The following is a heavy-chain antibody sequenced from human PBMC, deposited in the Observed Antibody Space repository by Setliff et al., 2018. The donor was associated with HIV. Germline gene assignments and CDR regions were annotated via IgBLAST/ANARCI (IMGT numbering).Heavy chain of an antibody. D-gene: IGHD6-19*01. CDR2: IYYSGSS. V-gene: IGHV4-59*01. Sequence: KASETLSLTCTASGGSISSYYWSWIRQPPGKGLEWIGYIYYSGSSKNTPSLKSRVTISVDTPKNEFSLKLSSMTAADTAVYYCARGIAVAGPYFDYWGQGTLVTVSS. J-gene: IGHJ4*02. CDR3: ARGIAVAGPYFDY. CDR1: GGSISSYY.